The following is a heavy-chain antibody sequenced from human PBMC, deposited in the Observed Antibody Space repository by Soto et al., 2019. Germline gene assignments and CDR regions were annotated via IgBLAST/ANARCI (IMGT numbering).Heavy chain of an antibody. V-gene: IGHV3-23*01. CDR1: GFTFSSYA. D-gene: IGHD3-10*01. CDR3: AKDRYYGSGSPGFDY. CDR2: ISGSGGST. Sequence: EVQLLESGGGLVQPGGSLRLSCAASGFTFSSYAMSWVRQAPGKGLEWVSAISGSGGSTYYADSVKGRFTISRDNSKNTLYLQMNSLSAEDTAVYYCAKDRYYGSGSPGFDYWGQGTLVTVSS. J-gene: IGHJ4*02.